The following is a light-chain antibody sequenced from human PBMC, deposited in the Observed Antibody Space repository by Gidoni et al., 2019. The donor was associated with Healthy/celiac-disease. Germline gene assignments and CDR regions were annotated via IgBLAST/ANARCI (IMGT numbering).Light chain of an antibody. V-gene: IGKV1-9*01. CDR1: QGISSY. CDR3: QQLNSYAT. CDR2: AAS. J-gene: IGKJ3*01. Sequence: DIQFTQSPSFLSVSVEDRVTLTGRASQGISSYLARYQQKPGKAPMLLIYAASTLQSGVPSRFSGSGSGTEFTLTVSSLQTEDFATYNCQQLNSYATFGRGTKVDIK.